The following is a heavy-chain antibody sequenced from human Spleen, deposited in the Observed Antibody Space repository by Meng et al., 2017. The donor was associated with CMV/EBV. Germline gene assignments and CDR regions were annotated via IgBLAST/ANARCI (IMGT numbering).Heavy chain of an antibody. V-gene: IGHV3-73*01. CDR1: GFTFSDSS. Sequence: GGPLRLSCAASGFTFSDSSIYWVRQASGKGLEWVGRIRSKANSYATAYAASVKGRFTISRDDSKDTAYLQMNSLKTEDTAVYYCTRGTNWSGYYGGYYYYGMDVWGHGTTVTVSS. D-gene: IGHD3-3*01. J-gene: IGHJ6*02. CDR2: IRSKANSYAT. CDR3: TRGTNWSGYYGGYYYYGMDV.